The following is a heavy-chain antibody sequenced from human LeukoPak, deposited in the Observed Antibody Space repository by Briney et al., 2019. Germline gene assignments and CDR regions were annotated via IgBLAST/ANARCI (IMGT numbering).Heavy chain of an antibody. CDR1: GGSFSGYY. CDR3: ARHGWGTAINDGRPAFDI. D-gene: IGHD5-18*01. V-gene: IGHV4-34*01. CDR2: INHSGST. J-gene: IGHJ3*02. Sequence: PSETLSLTCAVYGGSFSGYYWSWIRQPPGKGLEWIGEINHSGSTNYNPSLKSRVTISVDTSKNQFSLKLSSVTAADTAVYYCARHGWGTAINDGRPAFDIWGQGTMVTVSS.